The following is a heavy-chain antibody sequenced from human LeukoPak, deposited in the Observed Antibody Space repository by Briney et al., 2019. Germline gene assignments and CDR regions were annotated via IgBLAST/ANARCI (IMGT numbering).Heavy chain of an antibody. Sequence: SQTLSLTCAISGDSVSSNSAAWNWIRQSPSRGLEWLGRTYYRSKWYNDYAVSVKSRITINPDTSKNQFSLKLSSVTAADTAVYYCARPRGYSYGYDAFDIWGQGTMVTVSS. V-gene: IGHV6-1*01. CDR3: ARPRGYSYGYDAFDI. D-gene: IGHD5-18*01. J-gene: IGHJ3*02. CDR2: TYYRSKWYN. CDR1: GDSVSSNSAA.